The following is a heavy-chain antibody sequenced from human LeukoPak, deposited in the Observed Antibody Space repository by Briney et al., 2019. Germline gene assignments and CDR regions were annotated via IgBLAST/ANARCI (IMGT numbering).Heavy chain of an antibody. J-gene: IGHJ6*02. V-gene: IGHV4-34*01. D-gene: IGHD6-6*01. CDR2: INHSGST. Sequence: SETLSLTCAVYGGSFSGYYWSWIRQPPGKGLEWIGEINHSGSTNYNLSLKSRVTISVDTSKNQFSLKLSSVTAADTAVYYCARYSLAARRRPYYGMDVWGQGTTVTVSS. CDR3: ARYSLAARRRPYYGMDV. CDR1: GGSFSGYY.